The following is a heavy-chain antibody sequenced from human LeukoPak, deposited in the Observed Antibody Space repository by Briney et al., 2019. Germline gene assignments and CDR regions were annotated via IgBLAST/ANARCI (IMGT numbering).Heavy chain of an antibody. CDR1: GGSISSSSYY. V-gene: IGHV4-39*01. CDR3: ARRRSVATDY. Sequence: SETLSLTCTVSGGSISSSSYYWGWIRQPPGKGLEWIGSIYYSGSTYYNPSLKSRVTISADTSKNQFSLKLSSVTAADTAVYYCARRRSVATDYWGQGTLVTVSS. D-gene: IGHD6-19*01. J-gene: IGHJ4*02. CDR2: IYYSGST.